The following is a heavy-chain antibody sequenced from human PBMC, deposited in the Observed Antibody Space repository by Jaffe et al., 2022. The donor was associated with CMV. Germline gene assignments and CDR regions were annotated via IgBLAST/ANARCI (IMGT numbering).Heavy chain of an antibody. J-gene: IGHJ6*03. Sequence: EVQLVESGGGLVQPGGSLKLSCAASGFTFSGSAMHWVRQASGKGLEWVGRIRSKANSYATAYAASVKGRFTISRDDSKNTAYLQMNSLKTEDTAVYYCTRAPYFYYYMDVWGKGTTVTVSS. CDR2: IRSKANSYAT. V-gene: IGHV3-73*01. CDR3: TRAPYFYYYMDV. CDR1: GFTFSGSA.